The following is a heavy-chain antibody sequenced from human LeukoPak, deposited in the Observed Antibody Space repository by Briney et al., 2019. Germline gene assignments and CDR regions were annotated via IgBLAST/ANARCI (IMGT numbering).Heavy chain of an antibody. CDR1: GGSISSYY. D-gene: IGHD3-10*01. J-gene: IGHJ4*02. V-gene: IGHV4-59*08. Sequence: SETLSLTCTVSGGSISSYYWSWIRQPPGKGLEWIGYIYYSGSTTYNPSAKSRVTISVDTSNNQFSLQLSSVTAADTDVYYCARGLYYGSGSYYYFDYWGQGTLVTVSS. CDR3: ARGLYYGSGSYYYFDY. CDR2: IYYSGST.